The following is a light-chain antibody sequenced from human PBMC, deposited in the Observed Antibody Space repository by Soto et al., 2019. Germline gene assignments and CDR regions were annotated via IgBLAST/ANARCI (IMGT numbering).Light chain of an antibody. CDR3: SSYGATSTL. V-gene: IGLV2-14*03. CDR1: SSDIGLYTF. J-gene: IGLJ2*01. CDR2: DVS. Sequence: QSVLTQPASVSGSPGQSITIPCTGSSSDIGLYTFVSWCQQHPGKAPKLLIYDVSYRPSGISDRFSGSKSGNTASLTISGLQPEDEADYYCSSYGATSTLFGGGTKVTLL.